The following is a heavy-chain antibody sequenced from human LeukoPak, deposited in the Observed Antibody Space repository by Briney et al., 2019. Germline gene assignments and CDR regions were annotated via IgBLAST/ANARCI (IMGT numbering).Heavy chain of an antibody. J-gene: IGHJ5*02. CDR3: SRYDSDTGDFDP. Sequence: SETLSLTCTVSSGSISTSNYYWGWVRQPPGKALEWIGNIFYSGSTYYSPSLKSRVTISLDTSRNQFSLKLNSVTAADTAVYYCSRYDSDTGDFDPWGQGTLVTISS. CDR1: SGSISTSNYY. CDR2: IFYSGST. V-gene: IGHV4-39*07. D-gene: IGHD3-10*01.